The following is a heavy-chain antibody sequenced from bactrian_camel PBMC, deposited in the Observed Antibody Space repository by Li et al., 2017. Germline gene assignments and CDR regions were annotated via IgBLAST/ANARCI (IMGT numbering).Heavy chain of an antibody. J-gene: IGHJ6*01. CDR2: FYPGNGTT. CDR3: AAFGGGAYCRVLRSDFGY. CDR1: GNMFSRHC. V-gene: IGHV3S54*01. Sequence: QVQLVESGGGSVQTGGSLRLSCAASGNMFSRHCMAWFRQAPGKEREGVAAFYPGNGTTYYAGSVKGRFTISQDKAKNAMYLQMNSLKAEDTAAYSCAAFGGGAYCRVLRSDFGYWGQGTQVTVS. D-gene: IGHD3*01.